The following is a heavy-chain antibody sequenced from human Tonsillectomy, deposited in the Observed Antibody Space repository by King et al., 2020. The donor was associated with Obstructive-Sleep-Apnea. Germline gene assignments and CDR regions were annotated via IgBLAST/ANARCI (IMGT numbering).Heavy chain of an antibody. D-gene: IGHD2-15*01. Sequence: VQLVESGGGLVQPGGSLRLSCAASGFTFSSYSMNWVRQAPGKGLEWVSYTSSSSSTISYADSVKGRFTISRDNAKNTLYLQMNSLRAEDTAVYYFARRYCSGGSCYSDNYYYGMDVWGQGTTVTVSS. V-gene: IGHV3-48*04. CDR2: TSSSSSTI. J-gene: IGHJ6*02. CDR1: GFTFSSYS. CDR3: ARRYCSGGSCYSDNYYYGMDV.